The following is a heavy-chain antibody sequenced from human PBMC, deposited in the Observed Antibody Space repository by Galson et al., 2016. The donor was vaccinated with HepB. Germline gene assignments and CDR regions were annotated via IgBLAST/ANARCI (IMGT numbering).Heavy chain of an antibody. J-gene: IGHJ3*02. Sequence: SLRLSCAASGFTFSSHAMAWVRQAPGKGQEWVTGINPSGDTISYADSVKGRFTISRDNARNTLNLQMNSLRAEDTALYYCAKDYIGTLPEALDIWGQGTMVTVSS. D-gene: IGHD2-15*01. CDR3: AKDYIGTLPEALDI. CDR1: GFTFSSHA. CDR2: INPSGDTI. V-gene: IGHV3-23*01.